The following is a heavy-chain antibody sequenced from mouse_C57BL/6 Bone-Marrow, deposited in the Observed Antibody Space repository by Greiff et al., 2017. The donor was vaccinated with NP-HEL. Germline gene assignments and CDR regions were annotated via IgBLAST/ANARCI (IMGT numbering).Heavy chain of an antibody. CDR1: GYAFTNYL. J-gene: IGHJ3*01. CDR2: INPGSGGT. CDR3: ARREGYDYDGVFAY. Sequence: QVQLQQSGAELVRPGTSVKVSCKASGYAFTNYLIEWVKQRPGQGLEWIGVINPGSGGTNYNEKFKGKATLTADKSSSTGYMQLSSLTSEDSAVYFCARREGYDYDGVFAYWGQGTLVTVSA. V-gene: IGHV1-54*01. D-gene: IGHD2-4*01.